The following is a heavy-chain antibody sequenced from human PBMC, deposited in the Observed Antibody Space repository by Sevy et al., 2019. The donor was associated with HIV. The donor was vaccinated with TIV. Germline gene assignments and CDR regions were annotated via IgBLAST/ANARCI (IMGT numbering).Heavy chain of an antibody. Sequence: ASVKVSCKASGYTFTSYGISWVRQAPGQGLEWMGWISVYNGNTHFAQRLQDRITMTTDTSTTTAYMELRSLRSDDTAVYYCARDQSPLRYFDSRDYWGQGTLVTVSS. CDR2: ISVYNGNT. V-gene: IGHV1-18*01. D-gene: IGHD3-9*01. J-gene: IGHJ4*02. CDR3: ARDQSPLRYFDSRDY. CDR1: GYTFTSYG.